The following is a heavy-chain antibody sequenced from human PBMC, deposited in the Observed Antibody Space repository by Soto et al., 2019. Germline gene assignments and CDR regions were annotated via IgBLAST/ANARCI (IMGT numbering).Heavy chain of an antibody. D-gene: IGHD6-13*01. Sequence: SETLSLTCTVSGGSISSYYWSWIRQPAGKGLEWIGRIYTSGSTNYNPSLKSRVTMSVDTSKNQFSLKLSSVTAADTAVYYCAREGYSSSWWDRGRNWFDPWGQGTQVTVSS. J-gene: IGHJ5*02. CDR3: AREGYSSSWWDRGRNWFDP. CDR1: GGSISSYY. V-gene: IGHV4-4*07. CDR2: IYTSGST.